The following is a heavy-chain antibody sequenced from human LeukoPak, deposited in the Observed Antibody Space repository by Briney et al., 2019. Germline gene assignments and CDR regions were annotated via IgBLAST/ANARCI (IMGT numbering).Heavy chain of an antibody. CDR2: ISGSGGST. CDR3: AKGRAGDYYDSSGYSPIFDY. Sequence: GGSLRLSCAASGFTFSSYAMSWARQAPGKGLEWVSAISGSGGSTYYADSVKGRFTISRDNSKNTLYLQMNSLRAEDTAVYYCAKGRAGDYYDSSGYSPIFDYWGQGTLVTVSS. CDR1: GFTFSSYA. V-gene: IGHV3-23*01. D-gene: IGHD3-22*01. J-gene: IGHJ4*02.